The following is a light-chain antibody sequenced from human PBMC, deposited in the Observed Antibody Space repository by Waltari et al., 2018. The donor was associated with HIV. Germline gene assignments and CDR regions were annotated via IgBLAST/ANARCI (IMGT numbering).Light chain of an antibody. CDR2: DNN. V-gene: IGLV1-51*01. CDR1: RSNIGNNF. J-gene: IGLJ3*02. Sequence: QSVLTQPPSVSAAPGPKVTISCSGNRSNIGNNFVSWYRQFPGTAPKLLIYDNNKRPSGIPDRCSGSRSGTSATLGITGLQTGDEAVYYCGTWDNRLSAVVFGGGTKLTVL. CDR3: GTWDNRLSAVV.